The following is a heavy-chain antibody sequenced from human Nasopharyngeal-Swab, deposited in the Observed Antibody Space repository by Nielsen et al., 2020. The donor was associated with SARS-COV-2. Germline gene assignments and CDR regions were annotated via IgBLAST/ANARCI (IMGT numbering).Heavy chain of an antibody. J-gene: IGHJ5*02. Sequence: GESLKISCAASGFPFTSYAMNWVRHAPGKGLEWVSGTSGRGEKTYYAESVKGRFTISRDISKNTLYLQMNGLRAEDTAVYYCAKDSGAGFCDDGSCFPTNHWGLGTLVTVSS. CDR2: TSGRGEKT. CDR1: GFPFTSYA. D-gene: IGHD2-15*01. V-gene: IGHV3-23*01. CDR3: AKDSGAGFCDDGSCFPTNH.